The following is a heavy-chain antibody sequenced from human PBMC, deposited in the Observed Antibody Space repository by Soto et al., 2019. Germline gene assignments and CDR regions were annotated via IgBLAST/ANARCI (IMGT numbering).Heavy chain of an antibody. J-gene: IGHJ4*02. CDR2: IIPLSGTT. CDR1: GGTFSNHA. Sequence: SVKVSCKASGGTFSNHAVSWVRQAPGQGPEWMGGIIPLSGTTNYVQKFQGRVTITADESMTTAYMELSSLRFDDTAVYYCARGPDRSGFYLFDYWGQGTLVTVSS. D-gene: IGHD3-22*01. V-gene: IGHV1-69*13. CDR3: ARGPDRSGFYLFDY.